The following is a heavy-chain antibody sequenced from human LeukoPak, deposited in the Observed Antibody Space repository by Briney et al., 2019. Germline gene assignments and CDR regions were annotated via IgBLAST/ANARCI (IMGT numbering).Heavy chain of an antibody. J-gene: IGHJ4*02. D-gene: IGHD3-22*01. V-gene: IGHV1-69*04. CDR3: ARDSSGYYYYPFDY. CDR2: IIPILGIA. Sequence: SVTVSCKASGGTFSSYAISWVRQAPGQGLEWMGRIIPILGIANYAQKFQGRVTITADKSTSTAYMELSSLRSEDTAVYYCARDSSGYYYYPFDYWGQGTLVTVSS. CDR1: GGTFSSYA.